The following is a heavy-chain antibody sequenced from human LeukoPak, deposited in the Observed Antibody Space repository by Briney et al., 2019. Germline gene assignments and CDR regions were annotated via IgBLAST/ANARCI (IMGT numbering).Heavy chain of an antibody. D-gene: IGHD3-10*01. CDR1: GFTFSPYA. V-gene: IGHV3-23*01. J-gene: IGHJ6*02. CDR3: ARAKRGSPLPISYFYYAMDV. Sequence: GGSLRLSCAASGFTFSPYAMNWVRQTPGKGLEWVSGISGSGGSTHYADSVKGRFTISRGNSKNTLFLQMNGLRAEDTAAYFCARAKRGSPLPISYFYYAMDVWGQGTTVTVSS. CDR2: ISGSGGST.